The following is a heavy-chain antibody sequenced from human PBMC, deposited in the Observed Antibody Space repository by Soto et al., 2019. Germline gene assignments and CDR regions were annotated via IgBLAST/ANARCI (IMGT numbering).Heavy chain of an antibody. V-gene: IGHV3-49*05. Sequence: EVQLVESGGDLVKPGRSLGLSCTGSGFTFGDYSVSWFRQAPGRGLEWVGFIRRKAYGGTTEYAASVKGRFTISRDDSKSIAYLQMNSLKIEDTGVYYCTKSVVVPAAMAYWGQGTLVTVSS. CDR1: GFTFGDYS. D-gene: IGHD2-2*01. J-gene: IGHJ4*02. CDR2: IRRKAYGGTT. CDR3: TKSVVVPAAMAY.